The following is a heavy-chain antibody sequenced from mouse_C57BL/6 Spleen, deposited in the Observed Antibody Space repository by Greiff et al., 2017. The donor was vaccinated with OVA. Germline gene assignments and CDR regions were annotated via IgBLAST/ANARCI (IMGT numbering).Heavy chain of an antibody. V-gene: IGHV5-17*01. CDR1: GFTFSDYG. D-gene: IGHD1-1*01. Sequence: EVQRVESGGGLVKPGGSLKLSCAASGFTFSDYGMHWVRQAPEKGLEWVAYISSGSSTIYYADTVKGRFTISRDNAKNTLFLQMTSLRSEDTAMYYCARATTVVAGAMDYWGQGTSVTVSS. J-gene: IGHJ4*01. CDR3: ARATTVVAGAMDY. CDR2: ISSGSSTI.